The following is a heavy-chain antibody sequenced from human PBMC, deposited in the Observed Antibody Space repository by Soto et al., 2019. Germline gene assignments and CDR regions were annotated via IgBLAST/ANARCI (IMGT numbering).Heavy chain of an antibody. D-gene: IGHD2-21*01. CDR2: INHSGST. CDR1: GGSFSGYY. Sequence: SETLSLTCAVYGGSFSGYYWSWIRQPPGKGLEWIGEINHSGSTNYNPSLKSRVTISVDTSKNQFSLKLSSVTAADTAVYYCAASCVACGGFNYYGMDVWGQGTTVTVSS. J-gene: IGHJ6*02. V-gene: IGHV4-34*09. CDR3: AASCVACGGFNYYGMDV.